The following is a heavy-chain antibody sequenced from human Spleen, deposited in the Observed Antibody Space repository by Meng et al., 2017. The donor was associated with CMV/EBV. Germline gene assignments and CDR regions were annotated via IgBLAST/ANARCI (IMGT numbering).Heavy chain of an antibody. CDR3: AKFSATGAYYYGIDV. D-gene: IGHD1-1*01. V-gene: IGHV4-59*01. Sequence: GSLRLSCSVSGASINNYYWTWIRQPPGEGLEWIGCIYYSGYTNYNPSLKSRVTISVDSSKRQFSLRLSSVTAADTAIYYCAKFSATGAYYYGIDVWGQGTTVTVS. CDR1: GASINNYY. CDR2: IYYSGYT. J-gene: IGHJ6*02.